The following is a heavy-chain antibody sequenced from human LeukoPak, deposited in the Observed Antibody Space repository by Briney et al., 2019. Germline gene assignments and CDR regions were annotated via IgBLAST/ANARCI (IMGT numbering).Heavy chain of an antibody. CDR1: GFTFTTYW. Sequence: GGSLRLSCAASGFTFTTYWMSWVRQAPGKGLERVANVKPDGSEKYYVDSVKGRFTISRDNAKNSLYLQMNSLRAEDTAVYYCARDLHATLLWFGEVNWFDPWGQGTLVTVSS. D-gene: IGHD3-10*01. J-gene: IGHJ5*02. V-gene: IGHV3-7*01. CDR2: VKPDGSEK. CDR3: ARDLHATLLWFGEVNWFDP.